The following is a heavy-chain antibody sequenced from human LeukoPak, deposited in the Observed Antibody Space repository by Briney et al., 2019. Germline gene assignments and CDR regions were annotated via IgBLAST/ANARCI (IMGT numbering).Heavy chain of an antibody. CDR1: GGSFSGYY. V-gene: IGHV4-34*01. CDR3: ARGGDGYNYATDFDY. D-gene: IGHD5-24*01. Sequence: SETLSLTCAVYGGSFSGYYWSWIRQPPGKGLEWIGEINHSGSTNYNPSLKSRVTISVDTSKNQFSLKLSSVTAADTAVYYCARGGDGYNYATDFDYWGQGTLVTVSS. CDR2: INHSGST. J-gene: IGHJ4*02.